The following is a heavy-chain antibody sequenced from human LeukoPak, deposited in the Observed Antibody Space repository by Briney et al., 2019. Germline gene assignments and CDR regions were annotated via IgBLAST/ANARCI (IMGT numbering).Heavy chain of an antibody. CDR3: AREGSGPVGYFDY. CDR2: LSSDSRNK. D-gene: IGHD6-19*01. J-gene: IGHJ4*02. Sequence: PGRSLRLSCAASGFIFRNYGMHWVRQAPGKGLEWVAVLSSDSRNKYYADSVKGRFTISRDNSKNTLYLQVGSLRAEDMAVYYCAREGSGPVGYFDYWGQGTLVTVSS. CDR1: GFIFRNYG. V-gene: IGHV3-30*03.